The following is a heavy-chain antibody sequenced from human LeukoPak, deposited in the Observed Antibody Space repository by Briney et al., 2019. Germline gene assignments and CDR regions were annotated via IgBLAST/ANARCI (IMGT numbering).Heavy chain of an antibody. J-gene: IGHJ5*02. CDR2: IYTSGST. Sequence: SETLSLTCTVSGGSISSYYWSWIRQPAGKGLEWIGRIYTSGSTNYNPSLKSRVTMSVDTSKNQFSLKLSSVTAAETAVYYCARDLNPRGSYRYAWFDPWGQGTLVTVSS. CDR1: GGSISSYY. D-gene: IGHD3-16*02. CDR3: ARDLNPRGSYRYAWFDP. V-gene: IGHV4-4*07.